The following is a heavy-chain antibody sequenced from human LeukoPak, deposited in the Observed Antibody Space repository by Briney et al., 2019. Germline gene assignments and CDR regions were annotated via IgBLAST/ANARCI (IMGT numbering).Heavy chain of an antibody. Sequence: GGSLRLSCTASGFTLGSHDMHWVRHIPGQGLEWVAAVSSGFHAFFADYVQGRFTVSREDARNSFYLQMNSLRAGDTAVYYCVREARGYHYTYFDYWGQGTLVTVSS. CDR1: GFTLGSHD. CDR2: VSSGFHA. J-gene: IGHJ4*02. V-gene: IGHV3-13*01. D-gene: IGHD5-18*01. CDR3: VREARGYHYTYFDY.